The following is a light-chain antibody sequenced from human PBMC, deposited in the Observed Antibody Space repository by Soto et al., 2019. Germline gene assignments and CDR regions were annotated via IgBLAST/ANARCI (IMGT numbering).Light chain of an antibody. CDR3: CSYTRSGTLI. CDR1: SGDIGDYNY. J-gene: IGLJ1*01. V-gene: IGLV2-14*01. CDR2: DVS. Sequence: HSALTQPASVSWSPGQSSTISCVSTSGDIGDYNYVSWYQQHPGKVPKVIIYDVSSRPSGVSYRFSGTKSGNTASLTVSGLQAEDEADYYCCSYTRSGTLIFGTGTKVTVL.